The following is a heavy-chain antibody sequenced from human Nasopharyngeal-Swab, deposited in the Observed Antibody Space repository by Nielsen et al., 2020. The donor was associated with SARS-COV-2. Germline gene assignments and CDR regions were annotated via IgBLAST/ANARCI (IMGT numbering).Heavy chain of an antibody. CDR1: GGSFSGYY. CDR2: INHSGST. D-gene: IGHD1-26*01. J-gene: IGHJ4*02. CDR3: ARLISGGYFHNYFDY. Sequence: GSLRLSCAVYGGSFSGYYWSWIRQPPGKGLEWIGEINHSGSTNYNPSLKSRVTISVDTSKNQFSLKLSSVTAADTAVYYCARLISGGYFHNYFDYWGQGTLVTVSS. V-gene: IGHV4-34*01.